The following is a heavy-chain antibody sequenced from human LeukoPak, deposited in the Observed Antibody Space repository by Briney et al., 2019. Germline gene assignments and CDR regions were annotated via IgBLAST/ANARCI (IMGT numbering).Heavy chain of an antibody. CDR3: AKDRRVVPAAMVSAFDI. CDR2: TSWNSGSI. Sequence: GGSLRLSCAASGFTFDDYAMHWVRQAPGKGLEWVSGTSWNSGSIGYADSVKGRFTISRDNAKNSLYLQMNSLRAEDTALYYCAKDRRVVPAAMVSAFDIWGQGTMVTVSS. D-gene: IGHD2-2*01. J-gene: IGHJ3*02. V-gene: IGHV3-9*01. CDR1: GFTFDDYA.